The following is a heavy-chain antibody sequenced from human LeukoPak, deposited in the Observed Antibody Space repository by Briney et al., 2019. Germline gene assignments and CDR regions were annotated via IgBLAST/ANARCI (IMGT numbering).Heavy chain of an antibody. CDR3: AASEYSSDFDY. CDR1: GFTFSSYG. D-gene: IGHD2/OR15-2a*01. Sequence: GRSLRLSCAASGFTFSSYGMHWVRQAPGKGLEWAAVISYDGSNKYYADSVKGRFTISRDNSKNTLYLQMNSLRAEDTAVYYCAASEYSSDFDYWGQGTLVTVSS. V-gene: IGHV3-30*03. CDR2: ISYDGSNK. J-gene: IGHJ4*02.